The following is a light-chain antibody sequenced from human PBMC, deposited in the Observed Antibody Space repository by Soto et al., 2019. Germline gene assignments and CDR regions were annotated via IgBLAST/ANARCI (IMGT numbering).Light chain of an antibody. Sequence: EIVLTQSPGTLSLSPGERATLSCRASQSVSSSYLAWYQQKPGQAPRLLIYGASSRATGIPDRFSGSGSGTDFTLTISRLEPEDFAVYYCQQYGSDGAFGQGTKVDIK. CDR1: QSVSSSY. J-gene: IGKJ1*01. CDR2: GAS. CDR3: QQYGSDGA. V-gene: IGKV3-20*01.